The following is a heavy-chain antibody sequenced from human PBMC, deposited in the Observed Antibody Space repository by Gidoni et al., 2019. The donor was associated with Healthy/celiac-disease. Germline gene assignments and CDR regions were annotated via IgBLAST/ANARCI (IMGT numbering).Heavy chain of an antibody. Sequence: QVQLQQWGAGLLKPSETLSLTCAVYGGSFSGYYWSWIRQPPGKGLEWIGEINHSGSTNYNPSLKSRVTISVDTSKNQFSLKLSSVTAADTAVYYCASLSGVVPEYYYYYGMDVWGQGTTVTVSS. J-gene: IGHJ6*02. CDR1: GGSFSGYY. D-gene: IGHD2-2*01. CDR3: ASLSGVVPEYYYYYGMDV. V-gene: IGHV4-34*01. CDR2: INHSGST.